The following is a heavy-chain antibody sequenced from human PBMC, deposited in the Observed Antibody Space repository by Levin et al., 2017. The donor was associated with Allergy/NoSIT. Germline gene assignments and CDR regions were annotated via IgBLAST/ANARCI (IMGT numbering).Heavy chain of an antibody. CDR2: ISAYNGNT. CDR3: ARDTVVVVAATADSYFDY. Sequence: ASVKVSCKASGYTFTSYGISWVRQAPGQGLEWMGWISAYNGNTNYAQKLQGRVTMTTDTSTSTAYMELRSLRSDDTAVYYCARDTVVVVAATADSYFDYWGQGTLVTVSS. CDR1: GYTFTSYG. J-gene: IGHJ4*02. D-gene: IGHD2-15*01. V-gene: IGHV1-18*01.